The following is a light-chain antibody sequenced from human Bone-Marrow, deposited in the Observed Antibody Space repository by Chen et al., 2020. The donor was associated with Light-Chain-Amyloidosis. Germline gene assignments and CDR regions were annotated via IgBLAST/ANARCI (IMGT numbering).Light chain of an antibody. J-gene: IGLJ2*01. CDR2: RDT. V-gene: IGLV3-25*03. Sequence: SYELTQPPSVSVSPVQTARITCSGDDLPTKYAYWYQQKPGQAPVLVIHRDTERPSGISERFSGSSSGTTGTLTISGVQADDEADYHCQSADSSGTYEVIFGGGTKLTVL. CDR1: DLPTKY. CDR3: QSADSSGTYEVI.